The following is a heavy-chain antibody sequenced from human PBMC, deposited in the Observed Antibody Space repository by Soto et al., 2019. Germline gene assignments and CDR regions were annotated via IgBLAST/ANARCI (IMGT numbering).Heavy chain of an antibody. D-gene: IGHD1-1*01. CDR3: ARVWRRGWHFDL. V-gene: IGHV4-59*01. CDR2: ISDSGSP. J-gene: IGHJ2*01. Sequence: QVQLQESGPELVKPAETLSLICSVSGGSIKSYYWSWIRQPPGKGLEWIGYISDSGSPTYSPSLKSRLTMSVDASKYQVSLNLTSVTAADTAVYYCARVWRRGWHFDLWGRGTLATVSS. CDR1: GGSIKSYY.